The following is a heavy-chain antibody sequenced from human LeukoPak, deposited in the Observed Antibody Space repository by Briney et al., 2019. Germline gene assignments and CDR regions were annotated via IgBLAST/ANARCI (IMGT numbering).Heavy chain of an antibody. CDR2: ISGSSSYI. D-gene: IGHD1-26*01. CDR1: GFTFSSYS. J-gene: IGHJ4*02. V-gene: IGHV3-21*01. CDR3: ASSSPGGATMDIDY. Sequence: GGSLRLSCAASGFTFSSYSMTWVRQAPGKGLEWVSSISGSSSYIYYADSVKGRFTISRDNAKNSLYPQMNSLRAEDTAVYYCASSSPGGATMDIDYWGQGTLVTVSS.